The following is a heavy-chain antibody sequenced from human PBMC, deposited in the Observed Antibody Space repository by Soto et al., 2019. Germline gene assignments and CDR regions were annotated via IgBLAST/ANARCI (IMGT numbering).Heavy chain of an antibody. J-gene: IGHJ4*02. CDR1: GFSLSTSGVG. CDR2: IYWDADK. D-gene: IGHD3-3*01. Sequence: QITLKESGPTLVKPTQTLTLTCTFSGFSLSTSGVGVGWIRQPPGKALEWLALIYWDADKRYSPSLKSRLTITKDTSKNQVVLTMATMDPVDTATYYCAHSNDFWSGYYTFDYWGQGALVTVSS. V-gene: IGHV2-5*02. CDR3: AHSNDFWSGYYTFDY.